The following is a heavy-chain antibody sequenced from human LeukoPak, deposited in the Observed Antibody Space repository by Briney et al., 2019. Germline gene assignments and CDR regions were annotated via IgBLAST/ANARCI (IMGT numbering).Heavy chain of an antibody. Sequence: SETMSLTCAVYGGSFSGYYWSWIRQPPGKGLEWIGEINHSGSTNYNPSLKSRVTISVDTSKNQFSLKLSSVTAADTAVYYCARSRWGLRLSLDYWGEGTLVTVSS. CDR2: INHSGST. CDR3: ARSRWGLRLSLDY. V-gene: IGHV4-34*01. CDR1: GGSFSGYY. J-gene: IGHJ4*02. D-gene: IGHD5-12*01.